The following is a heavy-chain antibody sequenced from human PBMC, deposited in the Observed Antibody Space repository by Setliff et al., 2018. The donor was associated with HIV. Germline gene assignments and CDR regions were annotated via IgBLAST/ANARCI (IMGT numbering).Heavy chain of an antibody. J-gene: IGHJ3*01. CDR3: ARGRGPMGGDAFDV. CDR1: GGSFSGYY. CDR2: IDHSGNT. D-gene: IGHD3-10*01. Sequence: SETLSLTCAVYGGSFSGYYWTWIRQSPGKGLEWIGEIDHSGNTNYNPSLKTRITISVDISKNQFSLKLNSVTAADTTVYYCARGRGPMGGDAFDVWGRGTMVTVSS. V-gene: IGHV4-34*01.